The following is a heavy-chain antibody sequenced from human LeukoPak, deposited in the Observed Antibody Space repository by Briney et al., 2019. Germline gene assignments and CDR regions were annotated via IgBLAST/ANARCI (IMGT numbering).Heavy chain of an antibody. CDR3: AKSLWFGELLWIDY. CDR1: GFTFSSYG. J-gene: IGHJ4*02. D-gene: IGHD3-10*01. V-gene: IGHV3-30*18. Sequence: GGSLRLSCAASGFTFSSYGMHWVRQAPGKGLEGVAVISYDGSNKYYVDSVKGRFTISRDNSKNTLYLQMNSLRAEDTAVYYCAKSLWFGELLWIDYWGQGTLVTVSS. CDR2: ISYDGSNK.